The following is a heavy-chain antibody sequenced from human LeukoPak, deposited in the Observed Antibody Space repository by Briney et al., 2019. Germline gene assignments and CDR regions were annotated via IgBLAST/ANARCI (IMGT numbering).Heavy chain of an antibody. CDR2: IRGSGGST. V-gene: IGHV3-23*01. J-gene: IGHJ4*02. Sequence: GGTLRLSCAASGFTFSSYGMSWVRQAPGKGLEWVSAIRGSGGSTYYADSVKGRFTISRDNSKNTLYLQMNSLRAEDTAVYYCARDQVSVAGTGIDYWGQGTLVTVSS. CDR1: GFTFSSYG. CDR3: ARDQVSVAGTGIDY. D-gene: IGHD6-13*01.